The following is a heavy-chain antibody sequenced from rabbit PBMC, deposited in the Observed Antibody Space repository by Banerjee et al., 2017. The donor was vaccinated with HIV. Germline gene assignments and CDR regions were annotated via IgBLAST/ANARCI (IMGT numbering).Heavy chain of an antibody. CDR3: VRGGGTQFNL. V-gene: IGHV1S47*01. CDR1: GFDFSSYG. CDR2: IDPVFGRK. D-gene: IGHD5-1*01. Sequence: QEQLVESGGGLVQPGGSLKVSCKASGFDFSSYGVSWVRQAPGKGLEWIGYIDPVFGRKYYASWVNGRFTISSHNAQNTLYLQLNSPTAADTATYFCVRGGGTQFNLWGPGTLVTVS. J-gene: IGHJ4*01.